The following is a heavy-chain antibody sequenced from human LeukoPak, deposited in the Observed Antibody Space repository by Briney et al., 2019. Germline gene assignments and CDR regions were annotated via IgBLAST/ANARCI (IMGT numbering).Heavy chain of an antibody. CDR3: ARDPPGIAASGTYY. Sequence: GGSLRLSCAVSGSSVSNNYMNWVRQAPGKGLEWVSLIYSRGGTSYADSVKGRFTISRDSSKNTLFLQINSLRVEDTAVYYCARDPPGIAASGTYYWGQGTLVTVSS. V-gene: IGHV3-53*01. CDR1: GSSVSNNY. D-gene: IGHD6-13*01. CDR2: IYSRGGT. J-gene: IGHJ4*02.